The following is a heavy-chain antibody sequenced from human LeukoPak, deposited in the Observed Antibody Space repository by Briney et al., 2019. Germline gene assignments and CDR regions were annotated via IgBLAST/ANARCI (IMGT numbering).Heavy chain of an antibody. CDR1: GFTFRFYG. J-gene: IGHJ4*02. CDR3: ARDLDRFGGWYEY. Sequence: GGSLRLSCVASGFTFRFYGMSWVRQAPGKGLEWVSFISGSGGSTYYADLMKGRFTISRDNSKNTLFLQMNSLRAEDTAVYYCARDLDRFGGWYEYWGQGTLVTVSS. V-gene: IGHV3-23*01. CDR2: ISGSGGST. D-gene: IGHD6-19*01.